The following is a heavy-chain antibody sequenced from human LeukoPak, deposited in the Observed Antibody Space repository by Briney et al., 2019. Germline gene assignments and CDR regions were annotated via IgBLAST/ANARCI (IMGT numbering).Heavy chain of an antibody. Sequence: SAVKVSCQDSGGTFSSYAIRWVRQAPGQGLAWMGGIIPIFGTANYGEKFQGRVTMTTDESTSTAYMELSSLRSEDTAVYYCARAPYDSSGYYFDYWGEGTLVTVSS. CDR3: ARAPYDSSGYYFDY. V-gene: IGHV1-69*05. J-gene: IGHJ4*02. CDR2: IIPIFGTA. CDR1: GGTFSSYA. D-gene: IGHD3-22*01.